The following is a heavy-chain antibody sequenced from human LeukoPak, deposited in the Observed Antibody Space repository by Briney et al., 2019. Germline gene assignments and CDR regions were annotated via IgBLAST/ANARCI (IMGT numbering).Heavy chain of an antibody. CDR2: IKGDGSHT. V-gene: IGHV3-74*01. J-gene: IGHJ5*01. D-gene: IGHD3-9*01. CDR1: GFTFSNYW. CDR3: VRDWDHFDFDS. Sequence: GGSLRLSCAASGFTFSNYWMHWVRQAPGKGLVWVSRIKGDGSHTIYADSVKGRFTISRDNAKNTLYLQMKSLRAEDTAVYYCVRDWDHFDFDSWGLGTLVAVSS.